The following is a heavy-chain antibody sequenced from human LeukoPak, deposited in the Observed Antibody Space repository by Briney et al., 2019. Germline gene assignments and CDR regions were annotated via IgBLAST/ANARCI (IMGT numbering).Heavy chain of an antibody. D-gene: IGHD6-19*01. V-gene: IGHV1-18*01. CDR1: GYTFTSYG. J-gene: IGHJ3*02. CDR2: ISAYNGNT. CDR3: ARDPRAVAGLDAFDI. Sequence: EASVTVSCKASGYTFTSYGISWVRQAPGQGLEWMGWISAYNGNTNYAQKLQGRVTMTTDTSTSTAYMELRSLRSDDTAVYYCARDPRAVAGLDAFDIWGQGTMVTVSS.